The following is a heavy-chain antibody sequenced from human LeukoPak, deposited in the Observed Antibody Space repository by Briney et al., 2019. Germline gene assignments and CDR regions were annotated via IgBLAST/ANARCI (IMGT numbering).Heavy chain of an antibody. CDR1: GFTFSSYS. V-gene: IGHV3-21*01. CDR2: ISSSSSYI. J-gene: IGHJ4*02. CDR3: AREADAYFSGILGSYYFDY. Sequence: PGGSLRLSCAASGFTFSSYSMNWVRQAPGKGLEWVSSISSSSSYIYYADSVKGRFTISRDNAKNSLYLQMNSLRAEDTAVYYCAREADAYFSGILGSYYFDYWGQGPLVTVSS. D-gene: IGHD3-10*01.